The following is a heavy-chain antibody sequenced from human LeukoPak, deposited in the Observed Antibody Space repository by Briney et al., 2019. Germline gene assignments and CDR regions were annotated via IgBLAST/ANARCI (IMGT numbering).Heavy chain of an antibody. CDR2: IYYSGNS. Sequence: KPSETLSLTCTVSGGSISISTYYWGWIRQPPGKGLEWIGSIYYSGNSYHNPSLKSRVTISVDTSKNQFSLKLSSVTDADTAVYYCARSGYSNVWYSSSSAHYYYGMDVWGLGTTVTASS. D-gene: IGHD6-19*01. CDR1: GGSISISTYY. J-gene: IGHJ6*02. CDR3: ARSGYSNVWYSSSSAHYYYGMDV. V-gene: IGHV4-39*01.